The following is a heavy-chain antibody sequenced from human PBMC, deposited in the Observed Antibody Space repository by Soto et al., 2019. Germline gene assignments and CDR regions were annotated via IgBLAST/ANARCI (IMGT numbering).Heavy chain of an antibody. CDR3: AKGDSGGYFSK. D-gene: IGHD3-22*01. CDR1: GFTFDDYA. CDR2: ISWNSNSI. J-gene: IGHJ4*02. V-gene: IGHV3-9*01. Sequence: SLRLSCAASGFTFDDYAMHCVRQSPGKGLEWLSGISWNSNSIDYADSVKGRFTISRDNSKNSLYLQMNSLRAEDTAFYYCAKGDSGGYFSKWGQGTLVTVSS.